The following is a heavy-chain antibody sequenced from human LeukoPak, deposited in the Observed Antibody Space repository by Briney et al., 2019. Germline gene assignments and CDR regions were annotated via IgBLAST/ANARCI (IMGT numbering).Heavy chain of an antibody. CDR3: AKVDV. Sequence: GGSLRLSCAVSGFSISNYWMTWVRQAPGKGLELVANIKQDGSEKNYVDSVKGRFTISRDNDKNSVFLQMNSLRVEDTAVYYCAKVDVWGQGTTVTVSS. J-gene: IGHJ6*02. V-gene: IGHV3-7*01. CDR2: IKQDGSEK. CDR1: GFSISNYW.